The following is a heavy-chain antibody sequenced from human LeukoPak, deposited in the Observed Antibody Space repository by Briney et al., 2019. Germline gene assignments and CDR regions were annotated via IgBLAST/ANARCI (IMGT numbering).Heavy chain of an antibody. CDR2: ISSSSSYI. CDR1: GFTFSSYS. D-gene: IGHD4-17*01. J-gene: IGHJ3*02. Sequence: GGSLRLACAASGFTFSSYSMNWVRQAPGKGLEWVSSISSSSSYIYYADSVKGRFTISRDNAKNSLNLQMNSLRAEDTAVYYCARDRELNYGDCGAFDIWGQGTMVTVSS. V-gene: IGHV3-21*01. CDR3: ARDRELNYGDCGAFDI.